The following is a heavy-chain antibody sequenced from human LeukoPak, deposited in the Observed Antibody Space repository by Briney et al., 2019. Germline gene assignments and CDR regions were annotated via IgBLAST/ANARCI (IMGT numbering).Heavy chain of an antibody. CDR2: IIPIFGTA. CDR3: AGSSTIFGVVILDY. CDR1: GYTFTSYG. V-gene: IGHV1-69*13. D-gene: IGHD3-3*01. Sequence: AASVKVSCKASGYTFTSYGISWVRQAPGQGLEWMGGIIPIFGTANYAQKFQGRVTITADESTSTAYMELSSLRSEDTAVYYCAGSSTIFGVVILDYWGQGTLVTVSS. J-gene: IGHJ4*02.